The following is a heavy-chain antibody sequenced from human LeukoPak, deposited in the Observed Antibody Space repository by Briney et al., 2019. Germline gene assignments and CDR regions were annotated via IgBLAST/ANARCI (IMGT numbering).Heavy chain of an antibody. V-gene: IGHV1-46*01. CDR2: INPSGGST. CDR1: GYTFTSYY. J-gene: IGHJ4*02. Sequence: ASVKVSCKASGYTFTSYYMHWVRQAPGQGLEWMGIINPSGGSTSYAQKFQGRVTMTRDTSTSTVYMELSSLRAEDTAVYYCARDAGQYSSGWYANHFDYWGQGTLVTVSS. CDR3: ARDAGQYSSGWYANHFDY. D-gene: IGHD6-19*01.